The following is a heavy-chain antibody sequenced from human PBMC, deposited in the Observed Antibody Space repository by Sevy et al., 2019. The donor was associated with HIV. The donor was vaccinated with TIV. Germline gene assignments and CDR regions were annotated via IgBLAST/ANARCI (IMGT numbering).Heavy chain of an antibody. V-gene: IGHV3-49*04. Sequence: GGSLRLSCTTSGFTFGDYAMSWVRQAPGKGLEWVGFIRGKGYGGTTEYAASVKGRLTIYTDDSKSIAYLQMNSLKTEDAAVYYCTRAGYSYYYGMDVWGQGTTVTVSS. CDR1: GFTFGDYA. CDR2: IRGKGYGGTT. CDR3: TRAGYSYYYGMDV. J-gene: IGHJ6*02.